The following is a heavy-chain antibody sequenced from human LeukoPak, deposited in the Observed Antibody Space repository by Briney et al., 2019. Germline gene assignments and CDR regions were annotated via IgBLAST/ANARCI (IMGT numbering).Heavy chain of an antibody. J-gene: IGHJ3*02. CDR3: GAYCSSTSCYHDAFDI. D-gene: IGHD2-2*01. V-gene: IGHV3-23*01. CDR1: GFTFSSYA. Sequence: PGGSLRLSCAASGFTFSSYAMSWVRQAPGKGLEWVSAISGSGSTIYYADSVKGRFTISRDNAKNSLYLQMNSLRAEDTAVYYCGAYCSSTSCYHDAFDIWGQGTMVTVSS. CDR2: ISGSGSTI.